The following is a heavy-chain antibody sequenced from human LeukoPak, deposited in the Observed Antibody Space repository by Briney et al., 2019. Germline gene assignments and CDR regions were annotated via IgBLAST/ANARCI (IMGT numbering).Heavy chain of an antibody. V-gene: IGHV4-59*08. Sequence: SETLSLTCTVSGGSISGSYRSWIRQPPVKGLEWIGYIYYSGDSNYNPSLKSRATISLDTSKNQFSLKVSSVTAADTAIYYCARHTYARPFDSWGQGTLVTVSS. CDR1: GGSISGSY. CDR3: ARHTYARPFDS. D-gene: IGHD6-6*01. J-gene: IGHJ4*02. CDR2: IYYSGDS.